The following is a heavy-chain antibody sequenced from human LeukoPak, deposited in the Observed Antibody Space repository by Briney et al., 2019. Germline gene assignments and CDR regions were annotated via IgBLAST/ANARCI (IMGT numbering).Heavy chain of an antibody. CDR3: AKDRLSSSWYFGFDY. Sequence: GGSLRLSCAASGFTFSSYAMSWVRQAPGKGLEWVSTIGGSGVRTYYADSVKGRFTISRDNSKNTLYLQMNSLRAEDTAVYYCAKDRLSSSWYFGFDYWGQGTLVTVSS. CDR2: IGGSGVRT. J-gene: IGHJ4*02. D-gene: IGHD6-13*01. CDR1: GFTFSSYA. V-gene: IGHV3-23*01.